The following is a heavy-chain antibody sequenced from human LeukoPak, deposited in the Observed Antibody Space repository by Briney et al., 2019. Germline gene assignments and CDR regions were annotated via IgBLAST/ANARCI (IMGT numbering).Heavy chain of an antibody. V-gene: IGHV1-2*02. CDR3: ATSSTVGLNWFFDL. D-gene: IGHD4/OR15-4a*01. CDR1: GYTFTDSY. CDR2: IHPNSGGT. J-gene: IGHJ2*01. Sequence: GASVKVSCKASGYTFTDSYIHWLRRAPGQGLEWMGWIHPNSGGTNYAQKFQGRVTMTRDTPSSTAFLEVSRLRADDTAVYSCATSSTVGLNWFFDLWGRGTLVTVSS.